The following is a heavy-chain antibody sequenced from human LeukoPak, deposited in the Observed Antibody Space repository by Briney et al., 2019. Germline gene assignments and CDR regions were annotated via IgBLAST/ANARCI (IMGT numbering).Heavy chain of an antibody. Sequence: GGSLRLSCAASGFTFSSYVMSWVRQAPGKGLEWVSAISGSGGSTYYADSVKGRFTISRDNSKNTLYLQMNSLRAEDTAVYYCAFSKQLVNFDYWGQGTLVTVSS. J-gene: IGHJ4*02. CDR3: AFSKQLVNFDY. CDR1: GFTFSSYV. CDR2: ISGSGGST. V-gene: IGHV3-23*01. D-gene: IGHD6-13*01.